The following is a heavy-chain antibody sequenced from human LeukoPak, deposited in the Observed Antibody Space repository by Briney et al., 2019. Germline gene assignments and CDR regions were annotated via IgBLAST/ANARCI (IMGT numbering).Heavy chain of an antibody. CDR1: GGSISSSNW. Sequence: SGTLTLTCVVSGGSISSSNWWNWVRQPPGKGLEWIGEIYHSGSTNYNPSLKSRVTISVDKSKNHFSLNLSSVTAADAALYFCARKGTTAGYYFDYWGQGTLVTVSS. CDR2: IYHSGST. V-gene: IGHV4-4*02. CDR3: ARKGTTAGYYFDY. D-gene: IGHD4-17*01. J-gene: IGHJ4*02.